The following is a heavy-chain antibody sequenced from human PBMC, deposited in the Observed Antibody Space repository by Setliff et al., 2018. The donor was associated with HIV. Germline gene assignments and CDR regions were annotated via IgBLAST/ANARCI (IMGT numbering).Heavy chain of an antibody. D-gene: IGHD3-10*01. CDR3: ARESMLRGLRHAVDI. CDR1: GGSTNSGGYY. CDR2: IYYIGGA. J-gene: IGHJ3*02. Sequence: SETLSLTCTVSGGSTNSGGYYWTWVRQHPGKGLQWIGYIYYIGGAYYDPSLKSRVTISLDTSKNHFSLNLSSVTAADTAVYYCARESMLRGLRHAVDIWGQGTMVTVSS. V-gene: IGHV4-31*02.